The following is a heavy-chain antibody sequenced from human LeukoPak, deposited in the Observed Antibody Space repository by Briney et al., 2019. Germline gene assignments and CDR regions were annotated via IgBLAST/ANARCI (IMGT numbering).Heavy chain of an antibody. CDR2: IRSKAYGGTT. CDR1: GFTFGDYA. J-gene: IGHJ5*02. Sequence: GGSLRLSCTASGFTFGDYAMSWFRQAPGKGLEWVGFIRSKAYGGTTEYAASVKGRFTISRDDSKSIAYLQMNSLKTEDTAVYYCTRDRFAVSWIDPNNWFDPWGQGTLVTVSS. CDR3: TRDRFAVSWIDPNNWFDP. V-gene: IGHV3-49*03. D-gene: IGHD2-2*03.